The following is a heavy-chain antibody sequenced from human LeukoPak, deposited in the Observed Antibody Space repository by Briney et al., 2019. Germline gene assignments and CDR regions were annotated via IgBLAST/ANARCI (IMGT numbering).Heavy chain of an antibody. J-gene: IGHJ4*02. Sequence: GGSLRLSCAASGFTFSSYAMSWVRQAPGKGLEWVSAISGSGGSTYYADSVKGRFTISRDNAKNSLYLQMNSLRAEDTAVYYCARDRDYYHSSGILHWGQGTLVTVSS. CDR1: GFTFSSYA. V-gene: IGHV3-23*01. CDR2: ISGSGGST. CDR3: ARDRDYYHSSGILH. D-gene: IGHD3-10*01.